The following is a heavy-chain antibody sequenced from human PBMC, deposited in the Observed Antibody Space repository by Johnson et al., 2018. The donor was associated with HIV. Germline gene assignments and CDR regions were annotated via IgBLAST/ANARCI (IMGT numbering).Heavy chain of an antibody. CDR3: AKSQDRSAYDYDFDI. CDR1: GFKFKDYY. Sequence: VQLVESGGGLVKPGGSLRVSCAASGFKFKDYYMSWIRQAPGKGLEWISYISSSGSTIYYADSVKGRFTISRDNAKNSLYLQMNSLRAEDTAVYYCAKSQDRSAYDYDFDIWGQGTMVTVSS. J-gene: IGHJ3*02. D-gene: IGHD3-22*01. V-gene: IGHV3-11*04. CDR2: ISSSGSTI.